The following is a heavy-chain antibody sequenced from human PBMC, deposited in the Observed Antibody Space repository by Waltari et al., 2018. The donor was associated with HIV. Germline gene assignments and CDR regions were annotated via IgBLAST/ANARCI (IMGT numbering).Heavy chain of an antibody. Sequence: QVQLLESGGGVVQPGGSLRLSCAASGFTFSTYGLHWVRQAPGKGLEWVSFIRYDGSKKYYADAVKGRFTISRDNSKNTLYLQMNSLRPEDTAIYYCGKGVVGAVGGAFDIWGQGTMATVFS. V-gene: IGHV3-30*02. CDR2: IRYDGSKK. J-gene: IGHJ3*02. CDR1: GFTFSTYG. D-gene: IGHD1-26*01. CDR3: GKGVVGAVGGAFDI.